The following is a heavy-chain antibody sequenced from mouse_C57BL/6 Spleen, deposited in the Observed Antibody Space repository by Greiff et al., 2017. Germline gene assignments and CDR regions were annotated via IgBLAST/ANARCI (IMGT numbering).Heavy chain of an antibody. D-gene: IGHD3-3*01. V-gene: IGHV5-9*01. CDR3: ARQGDEDYFDY. CDR1: GFTFSSYT. J-gene: IGHJ2*01. Sequence: EVKLVESGGGLVKPGGSLKLSCAASGFTFSSYTMSWVRQTPEKRLEWVATISGGGGNTYYPDSVKGRFTISRDNAKNTLYLQMSSLRSEDTALYYCARQGDEDYFDYWGQGTTRTVSS. CDR2: ISGGGGNT.